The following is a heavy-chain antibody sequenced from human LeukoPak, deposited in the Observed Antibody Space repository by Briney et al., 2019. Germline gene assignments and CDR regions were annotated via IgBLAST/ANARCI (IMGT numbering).Heavy chain of an antibody. CDR3: ASSDYYDSSGPDY. CDR2: INPNSGGT. CDR1: GYTFTGYY. Sequence: GASVKVSCKASGYTFTGYYMHWVRQAPGQGLEWMGWINPNSGGTNYAQKFQGRVTMTRDTSISTAYMELSRLRSGDTAVYYCASSDYYDSSGPDYWGQGTLVTVSS. D-gene: IGHD3-22*01. J-gene: IGHJ4*02. V-gene: IGHV1-2*02.